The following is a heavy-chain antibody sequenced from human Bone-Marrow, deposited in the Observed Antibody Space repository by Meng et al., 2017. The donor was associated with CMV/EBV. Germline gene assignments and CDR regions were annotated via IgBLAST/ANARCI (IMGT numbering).Heavy chain of an antibody. V-gene: IGHV1-8*01. CDR1: GYTFTSYD. Sequence: ASVKVSCKASGYTFTSYDINWVRQATGQGLEWMGWMNPNSGNTGYAQKFQGRVTMTRNTSISTAYMELSSLRSEDTAVYYCAIGSPTAMATYYYYGMDVWGQGPTVPVSS. J-gene: IGHJ6*02. D-gene: IGHD5-18*01. CDR3: AIGSPTAMATYYYYGMDV. CDR2: MNPNSGNT.